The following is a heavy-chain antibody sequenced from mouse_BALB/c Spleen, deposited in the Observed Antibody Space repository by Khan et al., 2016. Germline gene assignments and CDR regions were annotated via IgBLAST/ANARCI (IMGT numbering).Heavy chain of an antibody. J-gene: IGHJ2*01. V-gene: IGHV9-1*02. Sequence: QIQLVQSGPELKKPGETVKISCKASGYTFTNYGMNWVKRAPGKVLKWMGWINTYTEEPTYADDFKGRFAFSLDTSTNTAYLQINNLKNEDRATYFGARTEDYGNDYWGQGTTHTVSS. CDR1: GYTFTNYG. CDR3: ARTEDYGNDY. D-gene: IGHD1-2*01. CDR2: INTYTEEP.